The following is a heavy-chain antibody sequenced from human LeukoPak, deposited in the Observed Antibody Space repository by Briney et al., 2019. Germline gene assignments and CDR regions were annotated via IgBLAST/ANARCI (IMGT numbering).Heavy chain of an antibody. CDR2: INHSGST. D-gene: IGHD6-19*01. V-gene: IGHV4-34*01. J-gene: IGHJ4*02. CDR1: GGSFSGYY. Sequence: SETLSLTCAVYGGSFSGYYWSWIRQPPGKGLEWIGEINHSGSTNCNPSLKSRLTISVDTSKNQFSLKLRSLTAADTAVYYCARAREAVAIDYWGQGTLVTVSS. CDR3: ARAREAVAIDY.